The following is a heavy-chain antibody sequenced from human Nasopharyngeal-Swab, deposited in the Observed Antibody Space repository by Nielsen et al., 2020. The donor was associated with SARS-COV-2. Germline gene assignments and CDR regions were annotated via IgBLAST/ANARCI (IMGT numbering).Heavy chain of an antibody. Sequence: ASVKVSCKASGYTFTSYGISWVRQAPGQGLEWMGWISAYNGNTNYAQKLQGRVTMTTDTSTSTAYMELRSLRSDDTAVYYCARVSPISSWYSSYYYGMDVWGQGTTVTVSS. CDR2: ISAYNGNT. J-gene: IGHJ6*02. CDR3: ARVSPISSWYSSYYYGMDV. CDR1: GYTFTSYG. D-gene: IGHD6-13*01. V-gene: IGHV1-18*01.